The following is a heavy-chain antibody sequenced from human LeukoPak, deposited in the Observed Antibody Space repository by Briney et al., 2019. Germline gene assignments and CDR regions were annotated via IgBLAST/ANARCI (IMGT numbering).Heavy chain of an antibody. Sequence: GGSLRLSCAASGFTFSNYYMSWIRQPPGKGLEWVSYITSSGSTTYYADSVKGRFTISRDNAKNSLSLQMNSLRAEDTAVYYCARELAPPWGLYYMDVWGKGTTGTVSS. CDR2: ITSSGSTT. V-gene: IGHV3-11*04. CDR1: GFTFSNYY. D-gene: IGHD7-27*01. J-gene: IGHJ6*03. CDR3: ARELAPPWGLYYMDV.